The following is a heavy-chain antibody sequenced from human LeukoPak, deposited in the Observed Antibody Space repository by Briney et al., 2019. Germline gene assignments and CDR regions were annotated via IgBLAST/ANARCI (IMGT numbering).Heavy chain of an antibody. J-gene: IGHJ4*02. D-gene: IGHD6-19*01. CDR2: INPNSGGT. Sequence: ASVKVSCEASGYTFTGYYMHWVRQAPGQGLEWMGWINPNSGGTNYAQKFQGRVTMTRDTSISTAYMELSRLRSDDTAVYYCARGAYRIAVAGYYFDYWGQGTLVTVSS. CDR1: GYTFTGYY. V-gene: IGHV1-2*02. CDR3: ARGAYRIAVAGYYFDY.